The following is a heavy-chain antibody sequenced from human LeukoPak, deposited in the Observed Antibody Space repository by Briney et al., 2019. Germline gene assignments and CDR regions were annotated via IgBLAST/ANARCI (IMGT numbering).Heavy chain of an antibody. D-gene: IGHD3-10*01. V-gene: IGHV3-48*03. CDR1: GFTFSNYE. CDR3: AREGFGAPDAFDI. Sequence: GKSLRLSCAASGFTFSNYEMNWVRQAPGKGLEWISYIGTGGRTIYYADSVKGRFTISRDNAKNSLFLQLNSLRAEDTALYYCAREGFGAPDAFDIWGQGTMVTVSS. CDR2: IGTGGRTI. J-gene: IGHJ3*02.